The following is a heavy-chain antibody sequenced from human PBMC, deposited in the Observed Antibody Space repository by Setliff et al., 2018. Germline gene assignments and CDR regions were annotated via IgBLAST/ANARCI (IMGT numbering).Heavy chain of an antibody. V-gene: IGHV3-21*06. CDR2: ISSSSSHI. CDR3: ARDRGGGLYDY. J-gene: IGHJ4*02. Sequence: GGSLRLSCAASGFTFSTYSMNWVRQAPGMGLEWVSYISSSSSHIYHADSLEGRFTISRDNAKNSLYLQMDSLRVEDTAMYFCARDRGGGLYDYWGRGTLVTVSS. CDR1: GFTFSTYS. D-gene: IGHD3-16*01.